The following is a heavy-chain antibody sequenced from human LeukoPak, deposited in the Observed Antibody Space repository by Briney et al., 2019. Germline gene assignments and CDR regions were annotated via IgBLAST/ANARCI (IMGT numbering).Heavy chain of an antibody. D-gene: IGHD2-8*01. V-gene: IGHV4-4*07. CDR1: GGSISIYY. Sequence: PSETLSLTCTFSGGSISIYYWSWIRQPTGKGLEWIGRFYSSGTTNYNPTLKSRVTMSVDTSKSQFSLELTSVTAADTAVYYCARDNGGWYFDYWGQGTLVTVSS. J-gene: IGHJ4*02. CDR3: ARDNGGWYFDY. CDR2: FYSSGTT.